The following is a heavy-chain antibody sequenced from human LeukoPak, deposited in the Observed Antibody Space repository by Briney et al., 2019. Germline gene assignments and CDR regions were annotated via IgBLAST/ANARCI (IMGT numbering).Heavy chain of an antibody. CDR3: ASDLGSGYFGY. CDR2: IIPILGIA. V-gene: IGHV1-69*04. D-gene: IGHD3-22*01. CDR1: GYTFTGYY. J-gene: IGHJ4*02. Sequence: ASVKVSCKVSGYTFTGYYMHWVRQAPGQGLEWMGRIIPILGIANYAQKFQGRVTITADKSTSTAYMELSSLRSEDTAVYYCASDLGSGYFGYWGQGTLVTVSS.